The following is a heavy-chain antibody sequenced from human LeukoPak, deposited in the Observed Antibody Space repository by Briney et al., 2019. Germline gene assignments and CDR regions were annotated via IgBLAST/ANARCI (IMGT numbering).Heavy chain of an antibody. V-gene: IGHV3-21*01. Sequence: PGGSLRLSCTASGFILSTYSMNWVRQAPGKGLEWVSSISSSASSIYCADSMKGRFTISRDNTKNSVYLQMSSLRAEDTAVYYCAREVWGPEYWGQGTLVTVSS. CDR1: GFILSTYS. D-gene: IGHD1-14*01. CDR3: AREVWGPEY. CDR2: ISSSASSI. J-gene: IGHJ4*02.